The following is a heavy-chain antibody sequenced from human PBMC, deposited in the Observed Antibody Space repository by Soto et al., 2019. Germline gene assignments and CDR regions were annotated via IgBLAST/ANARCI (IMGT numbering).Heavy chain of an antibody. CDR2: VDYSGST. J-gene: IGHJ5*02. CDR1: GDSISTSDYY. D-gene: IGHD3-10*01. CDR3: ARRTPLSASGSSRFDP. Sequence: PSETLSLTCTVSGDSISTSDYYWGWIRQPPGKGLEWLGTVDYSGSTNYNPSLKSRVTISVVPSRNQFSLRLTSVTAADTAVYYCARRTPLSASGSSRFDPWGQGALVTVSS. V-gene: IGHV4-39*01.